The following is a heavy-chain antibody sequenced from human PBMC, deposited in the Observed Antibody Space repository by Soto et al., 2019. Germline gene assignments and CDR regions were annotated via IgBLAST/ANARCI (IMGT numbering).Heavy chain of an antibody. J-gene: IGHJ4*02. D-gene: IGHD1-26*01. CDR3: VKDYSHGRFPDY. CDR2: STYVGGTP. V-gene: IGHV3-64D*06. CDR1: GFNLKDYG. Sequence: EVDLVESGGGLVQPGGSLRLSCSASGFNLKDYGMHCVRQAPGKGLEQVAASTYVGGTPYYVESVKGRFTVSRDNYKNTLYLHMGSLRPEDTAIYFCVKDYSHGRFPDYRGQGTLVTVSS.